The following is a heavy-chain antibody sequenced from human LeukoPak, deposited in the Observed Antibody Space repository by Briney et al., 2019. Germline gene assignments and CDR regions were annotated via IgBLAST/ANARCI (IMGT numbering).Heavy chain of an antibody. Sequence: GGSLRLSCAASGFTLSSHGMHWVRQAPGKGLEWVALIWFDGSNKYYADSVKGRFTISRDNSKNTLYVQMNSLRAEDTAVYYCARLVGTAMIDSWGQGTLVTVSS. V-gene: IGHV3-33*01. CDR1: GFTLSSHG. CDR2: IWFDGSNK. CDR3: ARLVGTAMIDS. D-gene: IGHD5-18*01. J-gene: IGHJ4*02.